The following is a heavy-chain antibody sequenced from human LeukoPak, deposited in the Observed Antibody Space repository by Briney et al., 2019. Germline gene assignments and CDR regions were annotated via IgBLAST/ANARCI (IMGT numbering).Heavy chain of an antibody. D-gene: IGHD1-26*01. CDR3: AREKGSYYQNDAFDI. CDR1: GGSISSGDYY. CDR2: IYYSGST. J-gene: IGHJ3*02. Sequence: SETLSLTCTVSGGSISSGDYYWSWIRQPPGKGLEWIGYIYYSGSTYYNPSLKSRVTISVDTSKNQFSLKLSSVTAADTAVYYCAREKGSYYQNDAFDIWGQGTMVTVSP. V-gene: IGHV4-30-4*01.